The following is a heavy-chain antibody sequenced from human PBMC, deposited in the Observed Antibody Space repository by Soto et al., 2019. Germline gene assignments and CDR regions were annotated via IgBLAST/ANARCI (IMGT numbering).Heavy chain of an antibody. Sequence: SVLGGKIGSDYGSWIREQPGKGLEWIGYINSSGSTNYNPSLKSRVTISVDTSKNQFSLKLSSVTAADTAVYYCAKGESYKYDCSNWFDPWR. CDR1: GGKIGSDY. J-gene: IGHJ5*02. D-gene: IGHD3-16*01. CDR2: INSSGST. CDR3: AKGESYKYDCSNWFDP. V-gene: IGHV4-59*01.